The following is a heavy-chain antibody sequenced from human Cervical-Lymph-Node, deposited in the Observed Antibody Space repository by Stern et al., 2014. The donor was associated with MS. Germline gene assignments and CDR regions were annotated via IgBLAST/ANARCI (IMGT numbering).Heavy chain of an antibody. CDR1: GFTFTSSA. CDR3: AARANYYDSPGDWFDP. D-gene: IGHD3-22*01. Sequence: QLVESGPEVKKPGTSGKVSCKASGFTFTSSAVQWVRQARGQRLEWIGWIVVGSGNTYYAQKFQERVTITRDMSTSTAYMELSSLRSEDTAVYYCAARANYYDSPGDWFDPWGQGTLVTVSS. CDR2: IVVGSGNT. V-gene: IGHV1-58*01. J-gene: IGHJ5*02.